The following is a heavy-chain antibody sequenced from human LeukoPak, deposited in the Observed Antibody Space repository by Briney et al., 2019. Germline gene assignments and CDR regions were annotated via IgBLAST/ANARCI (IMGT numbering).Heavy chain of an antibody. CDR3: AKWGDYAVLTGDYFPDY. J-gene: IGHJ4*02. CDR1: GFTFSNYA. D-gene: IGHD3-9*01. Sequence: GASLRLSRAASGFTFSNYAMSWVRQAPGKGLECVSAILGSGCSTYYADSVRGRFPVSRNNSKSTLYLKMNSQRGEHTSLYLCAKWGDYAVLTGDYFPDYWGQGTLVTVSS. V-gene: IGHV3-23*01. CDR2: ILGSGCST.